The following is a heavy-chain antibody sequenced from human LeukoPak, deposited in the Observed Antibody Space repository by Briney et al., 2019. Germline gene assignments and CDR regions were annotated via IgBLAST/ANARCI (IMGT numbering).Heavy chain of an antibody. CDR1: GYSISSGYY. CDR2: IYYSGST. Sequence: PSETLSLTCAVSGYSISSGYYWGWIRQPPGKGLEWIGYIYYSGSTNYNPSLKSRVTISVDTSKNQFSLKLSSVTAADTAVYYCARDLGKLDAFDIWGQGTMVTVSS. D-gene: IGHD3-16*01. J-gene: IGHJ3*02. CDR3: ARDLGKLDAFDI. V-gene: IGHV4-61*01.